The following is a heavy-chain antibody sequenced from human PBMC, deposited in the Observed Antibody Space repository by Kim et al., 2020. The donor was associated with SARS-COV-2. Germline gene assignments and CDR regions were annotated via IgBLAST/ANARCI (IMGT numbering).Heavy chain of an antibody. V-gene: IGHV4-59*01. D-gene: IGHD3-22*01. J-gene: IGHJ3*02. CDR1: GGSISSYY. CDR2: IYYSGST. CDR3: ARGRETYYYDSSADDAFDI. Sequence: SETLSLTCTVSGGSISSYYWSWIRQPPGKGLEWIGYIYYSGSTNYNPSLKSRVTISVDTSKNQFSLKLSSVTAADTAVYYCARGRETYYYDSSADDAFDIWGQGTMVTVSS.